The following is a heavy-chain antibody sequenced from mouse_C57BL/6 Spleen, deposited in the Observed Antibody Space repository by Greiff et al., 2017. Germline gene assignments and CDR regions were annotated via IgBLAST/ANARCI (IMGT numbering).Heavy chain of an antibody. V-gene: IGHV5-9-1*02. CDR1: GFTFSSSA. D-gene: IGHD1-1*01. Sequence: EVQGVESGAGLVKPGGSLKLSCAASGFTFSSSAMSWVRQTPEKGLEWVAYISSGGVNINYADTVKGRFTIARDNARNTLYLQMSSLKSEDTAMYYCTREDETTVVGDIDYWGQGTSVTVSS. CDR3: TREDETTVVGDIDY. J-gene: IGHJ4*01. CDR2: ISSGGVNI.